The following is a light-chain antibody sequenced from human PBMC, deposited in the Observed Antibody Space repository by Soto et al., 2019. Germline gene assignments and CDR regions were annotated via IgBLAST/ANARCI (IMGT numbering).Light chain of an antibody. V-gene: IGKV1-33*01. CDR2: DAS. Sequence: DIQMTQSPSSLSASVGDRVTITCQVSQDTSNYLNWYQQKPGKAPKILIYDASNVETGVPSRFSERGSGTDFTFTISRLQPEDIATYYCQQYDNLPITFGEGTRLEIK. CDR3: QQYDNLPIT. CDR1: QDTSNY. J-gene: IGKJ5*01.